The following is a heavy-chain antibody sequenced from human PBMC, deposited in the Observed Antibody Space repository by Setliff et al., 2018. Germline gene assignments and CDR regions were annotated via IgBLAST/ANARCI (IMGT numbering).Heavy chain of an antibody. V-gene: IGHV4-39*02. CDR1: GGSISSSSYY. J-gene: IGHJ4*02. CDR2: IYYSGST. CDR3: ARDATTVAVLDS. Sequence: TLSLTCTVSGGSISSSSYYWGWIRQPPGKGLEWIGSIYYSGSTYYNPSLKSRVTISVDNSKNTLFLQMSSLRPEDTAVYYCARDATTVAVLDSWGQGTPVTVSS. D-gene: IGHD6-19*01.